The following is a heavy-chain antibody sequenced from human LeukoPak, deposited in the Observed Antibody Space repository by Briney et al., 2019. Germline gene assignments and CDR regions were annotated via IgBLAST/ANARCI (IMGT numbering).Heavy chain of an antibody. J-gene: IGHJ5*02. CDR1: GYTFTGYY. CDR2: INPNSGGT. D-gene: IGHD3-3*01. V-gene: IGHV1-2*02. CDR3: ARGGGYDFWSGYWYNWFDP. Sequence: GASVKVSCKASGYTFTGYYMHWVRQAPGQGLEWMGWINPNSGGTNYAQKLQGRVTMTTDTSTSTAYMELRSLRSDDTAVYYCARGGGYDFWSGYWYNWFDPWGQGTLVTVSS.